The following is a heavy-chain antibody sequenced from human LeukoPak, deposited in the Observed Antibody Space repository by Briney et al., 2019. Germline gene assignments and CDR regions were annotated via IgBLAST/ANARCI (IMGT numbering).Heavy chain of an antibody. D-gene: IGHD3-22*01. Sequence: SETLSLTCTVSGGSLSSHYCSWIRQPPGKGLEWIAYLLDSVNTKDNPSLQSRLTLSVDTSKNQFSLKLSSVTAADTAVYYCARFYGSSGYYYWGGFDYWGQGTLVTVSS. J-gene: IGHJ4*02. V-gene: IGHV4-59*08. CDR2: LLDSVNT. CDR1: GGSLSSHY. CDR3: ARFYGSSGYYYWGGFDY.